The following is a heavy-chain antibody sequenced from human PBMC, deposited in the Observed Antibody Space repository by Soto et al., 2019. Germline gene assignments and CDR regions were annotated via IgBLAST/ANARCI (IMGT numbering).Heavy chain of an antibody. D-gene: IGHD2-21*02. V-gene: IGHV2-26*01. J-gene: IGHJ4*02. CDR2: IFSNDEK. CDR1: GFSVTSAGMG. CDR3: ARIRRGYCRGDCCSIRLFDY. Sequence: GSGPTLVNPTETLTLTCTVSGFSVTSAGMGVTWIRQSPGKALEWVAHIFSNDEKSFSTSLKSRLILSKDTSGRQVVLTMTNMDPVDTGTYFCARIRRGYCRGDCCSIRLFDYWGQGTQVTVSS.